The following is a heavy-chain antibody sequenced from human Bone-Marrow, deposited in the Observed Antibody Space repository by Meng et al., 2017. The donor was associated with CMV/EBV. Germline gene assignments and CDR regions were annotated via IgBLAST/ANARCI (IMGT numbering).Heavy chain of an antibody. J-gene: IGHJ5*02. V-gene: IGHV4-59*01. CDR1: GGSISSYY. CDR3: ARAKRFDP. CDR2: VYYGGTT. Sequence: SETLSLTCNVSGGSISSYYWSWIRQPPGKGLDYIGYVYYGGTTKYNPSLKSRVTILVDTSKNQFSLKLTSVTAADTAVYYCARAKRFDPWGQGTLVTVSS.